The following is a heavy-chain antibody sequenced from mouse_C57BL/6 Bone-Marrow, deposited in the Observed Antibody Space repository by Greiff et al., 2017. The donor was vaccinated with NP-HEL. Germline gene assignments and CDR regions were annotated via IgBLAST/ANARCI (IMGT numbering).Heavy chain of an antibody. J-gene: IGHJ2*01. CDR2: INPGSGGT. D-gene: IGHD2-3*01. Sequence: QVQLKESGAELVRPGTSVKVSCKASGYAFTNYLIEWVKQRPGQGLEWIGVINPGSGGTNYKEKFKGKATLTADKSSSTAYMQLSSLTSEDSAVYFCARVYDGYSYYFDYWGQGTTLTVSS. CDR3: ARVYDGYSYYFDY. V-gene: IGHV1-54*01. CDR1: GYAFTNYL.